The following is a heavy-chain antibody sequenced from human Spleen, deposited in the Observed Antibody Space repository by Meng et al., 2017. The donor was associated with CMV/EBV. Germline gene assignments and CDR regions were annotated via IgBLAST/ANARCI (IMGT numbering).Heavy chain of an antibody. Sequence: GESLKISCAASGFTLRNAWMSWVRQAPGKGPEWVGRIKSKTDGGTTDYAAPVNGRFTISRDDSKNTLYLQMNSLKTEDTAVYYCTPDRLEYCSGTSCYNLGADDYYDSGAYYYTEEYYHGLDVWGQGTTVTVSS. CDR1: GFTLRNAW. D-gene: IGHD3-22*01. CDR3: TPDRLEYCSGTSCYNLGADDYYDSGAYYYTEEYYHGLDV. J-gene: IGHJ6*02. V-gene: IGHV3-15*01. CDR2: IKSKTDGGTT.